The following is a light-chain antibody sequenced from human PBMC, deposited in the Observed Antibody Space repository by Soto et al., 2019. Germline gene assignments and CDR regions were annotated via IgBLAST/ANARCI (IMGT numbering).Light chain of an antibody. J-gene: IGKJ1*01. CDR2: GAS. Sequence: EIVLTQSPGTLSLSPGERATLSCRASQSVSSNYLAWYQQKPGQAPRLLIYGASSRATGIPDRFVGSGSGTDFTLSISRLEPEDFAVYYCPHYGSSSWTFGQGTKVEIK. V-gene: IGKV3-20*01. CDR3: PHYGSSSWT. CDR1: QSVSSNY.